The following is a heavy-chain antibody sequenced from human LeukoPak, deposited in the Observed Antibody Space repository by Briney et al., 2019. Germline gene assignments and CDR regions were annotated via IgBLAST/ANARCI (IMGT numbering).Heavy chain of an antibody. Sequence: GGSLRLSCAASGFTFSRYWMHWVRQPPGRGLVWVSRINTDGSSTSYADSVKGRFTISRDNAKNTLYLQMNSLRAEDTAVYYCAREPQYSLAAFDYWGQGTLVTVSS. CDR1: GFTFSRYW. J-gene: IGHJ4*02. D-gene: IGHD6-6*01. CDR2: INTDGSST. V-gene: IGHV3-74*01. CDR3: AREPQYSLAAFDY.